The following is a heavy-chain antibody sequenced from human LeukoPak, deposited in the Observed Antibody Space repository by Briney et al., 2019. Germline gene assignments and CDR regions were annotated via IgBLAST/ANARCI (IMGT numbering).Heavy chain of an antibody. Sequence: GGSLRLSCAASGFTFSSYSMNWVRQAPGKGLEWVSSIISSSSYIYYADSVKGRFTISRDNAKNSLYLQMNSLRAEDTAVYYCARTRAPSNGRVLYYMDVWGKGTTVTVSS. CDR3: ARTRAPSNGRVLYYMDV. J-gene: IGHJ6*03. D-gene: IGHD2-2*01. V-gene: IGHV3-21*01. CDR2: IISSSSYI. CDR1: GFTFSSYS.